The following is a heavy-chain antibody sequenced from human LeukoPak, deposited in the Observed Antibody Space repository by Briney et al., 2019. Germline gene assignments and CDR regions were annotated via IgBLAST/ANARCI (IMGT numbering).Heavy chain of an antibody. CDR1: GYTFTGYA. Sequence: GASVKVSCKASGYTFTGYAMNWVRQAPGQGLEWMGWINTNTGNPTYAQGFTGRFVFSLDTSVSTAYLQISSLKAEDTAVYYCARDSVPMIVVVIADPEYFQHWGQGTLVTVSS. J-gene: IGHJ1*01. D-gene: IGHD3-22*01. CDR3: ARDSVPMIVVVIADPEYFQH. V-gene: IGHV7-4-1*02. CDR2: INTNTGNP.